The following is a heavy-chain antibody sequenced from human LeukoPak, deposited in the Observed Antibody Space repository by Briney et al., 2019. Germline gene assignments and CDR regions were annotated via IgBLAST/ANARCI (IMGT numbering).Heavy chain of an antibody. Sequence: GGSLRLSCAASGFTFSSYEMNWVRQAPGKGLEWVSYISSSGSTIYYADSVKGRFTISRDNAKNSLYLQMNSLRAEDTAVYYCARDRDASLGYCSSTSCYAFDYWGQGTLVTVSS. J-gene: IGHJ4*02. V-gene: IGHV3-48*03. CDR2: ISSSGSTI. CDR1: GFTFSSYE. CDR3: ARDRDASLGYCSSTSCYAFDY. D-gene: IGHD2-2*01.